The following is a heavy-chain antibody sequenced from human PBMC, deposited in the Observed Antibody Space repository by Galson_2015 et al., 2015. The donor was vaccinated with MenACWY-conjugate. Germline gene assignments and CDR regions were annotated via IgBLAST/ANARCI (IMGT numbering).Heavy chain of an antibody. Sequence: SLRLSCAGSGLIFGNYDMNWVRQTPGNGLEWLAGIRAGGGLTYYADSVNGRFPISRDQPHNTLFLQMNGLRIEDTAVYYCAKDIGGEYSGYAVLEFWGQGALVAVSS. CDR1: GLIFGNYD. CDR2: IRAGGGLT. V-gene: IGHV3-23*01. CDR3: AKDIGGEYSGYAVLEF. D-gene: IGHD5-12*01. J-gene: IGHJ4*02.